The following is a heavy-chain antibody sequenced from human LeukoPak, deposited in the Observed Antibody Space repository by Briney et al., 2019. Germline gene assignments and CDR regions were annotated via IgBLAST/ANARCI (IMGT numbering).Heavy chain of an antibody. CDR3: ARGGSGPTSGSYYGY. Sequence: GGSLRLSCAASGFTFSSYAMHWVRQAPGKGLEYVSAISSNGGSTYYANSVKGRFTISRDNSKNTLYLQMGSLRAEDMAVYYCARGGSGPTSGSYYGYWGQGTLVTVSP. CDR2: ISSNGGST. D-gene: IGHD1-26*01. J-gene: IGHJ4*02. V-gene: IGHV3-64*01. CDR1: GFTFSSYA.